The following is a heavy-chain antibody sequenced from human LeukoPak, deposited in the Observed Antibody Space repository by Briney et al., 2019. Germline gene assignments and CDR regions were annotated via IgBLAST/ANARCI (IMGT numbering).Heavy chain of an antibody. CDR3: ARDIVLKDSSGYYDY. CDR1: GYTFTGYY. CDR2: NNPNSGGI. V-gene: IGHV1-2*02. D-gene: IGHD3-22*01. Sequence: ASVKVSCKASGYTFTGYYMHWVRQAPGQGLEWMGWNNPNSGGINYAQKFQGRVTMTRDTSISTAYMELSRLRSDDTAVYYCARDIVLKDSSGYYDYWGQGTLVTVSS. J-gene: IGHJ4*02.